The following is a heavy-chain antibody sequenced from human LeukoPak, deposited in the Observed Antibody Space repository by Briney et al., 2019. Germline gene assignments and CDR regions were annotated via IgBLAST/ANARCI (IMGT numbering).Heavy chain of an antibody. Sequence: GGSLRLSCAASGFIFTDYYMSWIRQAPGKGLEWVSFIDSSSTSTNYVDSVKGRFTISRDNAKNSLYLQMNSLRAEDTAVYYCAQGGANDYWGQGTLVTVSS. D-gene: IGHD1-26*01. V-gene: IGHV3-11*06. CDR2: IDSSSTST. CDR3: AQGGANDY. CDR1: GFIFTDYY. J-gene: IGHJ4*02.